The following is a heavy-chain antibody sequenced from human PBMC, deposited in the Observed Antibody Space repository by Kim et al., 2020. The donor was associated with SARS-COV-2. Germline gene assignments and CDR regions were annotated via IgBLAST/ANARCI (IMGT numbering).Heavy chain of an antibody. V-gene: IGHV3-23*01. CDR3: AKRYCSGGTGYSIDY. CDR2: INSSGDTT. CDR1: GFTFKSYS. J-gene: IGHJ4*02. D-gene: IGHD2-15*01. Sequence: GGSLRLSCAASGFTFKSYSMHWVRQAPGKGLEWVSRINSSGDTTNYADSVKGRFTISRDNAKNTLYLQMNSLRAEDTAVYYCAKRYCSGGTGYSIDYWGQGTLVTVSS.